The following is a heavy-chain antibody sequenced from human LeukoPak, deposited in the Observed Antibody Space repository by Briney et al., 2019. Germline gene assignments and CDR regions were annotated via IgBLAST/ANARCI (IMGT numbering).Heavy chain of an antibody. CDR2: IIPIFGTA. V-gene: IGHV1-69*13. CDR1: EGTFSSYA. CDR3: ARDPYSSGRGYFDY. J-gene: IGHJ4*02. D-gene: IGHD6-19*01. Sequence: SVKVSCKASEGTFSSYAISWVRQAPGQGLEWMGGIIPIFGTANYAQKFQGRVTITADESTSTAYMELSSLRSEDTAVYYCARDPYSSGRGYFDYWGQGTLVTVSS.